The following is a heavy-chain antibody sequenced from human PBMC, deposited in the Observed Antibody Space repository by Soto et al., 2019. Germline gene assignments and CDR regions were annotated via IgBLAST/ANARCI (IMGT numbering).Heavy chain of an antibody. CDR3: TSASVADAFDL. CDR2: ISSDGSVT. D-gene: IGHD2-21*01. V-gene: IGHV3-74*01. CDR1: GFTFRDYW. J-gene: IGHJ3*01. Sequence: PVGSLRLSCAVSGFTFRDYWMHWVRQAPGKGLIWVSRISSDGSVTDYADSVKGRFTISRDNTKNSLSLEMNSLRADDTAVYYCTSASVADAFDLWGQGTMVTVSS.